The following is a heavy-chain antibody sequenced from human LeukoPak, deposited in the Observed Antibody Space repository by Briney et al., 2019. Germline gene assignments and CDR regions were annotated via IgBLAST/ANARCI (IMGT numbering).Heavy chain of an antibody. CDR3: ARDHRDPGVIFDY. V-gene: IGHV3-7*01. D-gene: IGHD3-10*01. CDR2: INQDGSEK. J-gene: IGHJ4*02. Sequence: PGGSLRLSCAASGFTFSSHWMSWVRQAPGKGLEWVANINQDGSEKYYVDSVKGRFTISRDNAKNSLYLQMNSPRAEDTAVYYCARDHRDPGVIFDYWGQGTLVTVSS. CDR1: GFTFSSHW.